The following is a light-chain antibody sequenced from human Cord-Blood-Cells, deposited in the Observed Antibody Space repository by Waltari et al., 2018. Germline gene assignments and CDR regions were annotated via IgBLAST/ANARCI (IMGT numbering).Light chain of an antibody. J-gene: IGLJ3*02. V-gene: IGLV2-23*01. CDR1: SSDVGSYNL. CDR2: EGS. Sequence: QSALTQPASVSGSPGQSITISCTGTSSDVGSYNLFSWYQQHPGKAPKLMIYEGSKLPSGFVNRFSGAKSGNTASRTIAGLQAEDEADYYCCSDAGSSTGVFGGGTKLTVL. CDR3: CSDAGSSTGV.